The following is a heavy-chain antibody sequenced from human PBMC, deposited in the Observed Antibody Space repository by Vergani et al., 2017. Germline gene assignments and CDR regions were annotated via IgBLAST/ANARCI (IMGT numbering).Heavy chain of an antibody. CDR1: GFTFNQYG. Sequence: QVQLVESGGGVVQPGRSLRLPCAASGFTFNQYGMHWVRQAPGKGLEWVAVTWYDGNNKQYADSVKGRFTISRDNSKSTMYLQMNSLRDEDTGVYYCARDLQLLYNRFDPWGQGTLVTVSS. V-gene: IGHV3-33*01. J-gene: IGHJ5*02. CDR2: TWYDGNNK. D-gene: IGHD1-14*01. CDR3: ARDLQLLYNRFDP.